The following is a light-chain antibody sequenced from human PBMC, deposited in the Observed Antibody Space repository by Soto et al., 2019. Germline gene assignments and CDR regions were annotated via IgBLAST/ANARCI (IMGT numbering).Light chain of an antibody. V-gene: IGLV2-11*01. CDR1: NSVVCVSNY. CDR2: SIS. Sequence: QSVLTQPPALSGCPEQSLAISYTAANSVVCVSNYVSCYQQYSGKAPKLMISSISERPSEVPHRFSVSKSGNTASLSISGFQAEDEADYYGCAYVSTDSWVFGGGTKVTVL. J-gene: IGLJ3*02. CDR3: CAYVSTDSWV.